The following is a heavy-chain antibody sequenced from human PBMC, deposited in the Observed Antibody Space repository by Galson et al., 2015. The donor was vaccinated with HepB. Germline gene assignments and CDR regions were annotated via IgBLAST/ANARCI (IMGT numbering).Heavy chain of an antibody. J-gene: IGHJ4*02. Sequence: SVKVSCKASGYTFTTYGVSWVRQAPGQGLEWMGRISAYNGNTDYAQKPQGRVTMTTDTSTSTAYMELRSLRSDDTAIYYCARGGVATIGGPTFDYWGQGTLVTVSS. V-gene: IGHV1-18*01. D-gene: IGHD5-24*01. CDR2: ISAYNGNT. CDR1: GYTFTTYG. CDR3: ARGGVATIGGPTFDY.